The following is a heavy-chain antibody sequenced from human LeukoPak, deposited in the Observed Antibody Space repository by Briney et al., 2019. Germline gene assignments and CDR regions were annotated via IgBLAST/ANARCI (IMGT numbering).Heavy chain of an antibody. CDR1: RFTFSNYW. CDR2: IDQDGSDK. J-gene: IGHJ5*02. CDR3: ARATLGWFDP. D-gene: IGHD7-27*01. V-gene: IGHV3-7*01. Sequence: GGSLRLSCAASRFTFSNYWMSWVRQAPGKGLEWVAGIDQDGSDKFSVDSVKGRFTISRDNARNSMYLQLNSLRVEDTAVYYCARATLGWFDPWGQGTLVTVSA.